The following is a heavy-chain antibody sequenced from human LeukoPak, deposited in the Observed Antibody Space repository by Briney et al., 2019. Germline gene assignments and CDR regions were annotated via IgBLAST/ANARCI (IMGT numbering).Heavy chain of an antibody. CDR1: GYTFTNYD. CDR3: ARDASGGPAPGFFMDV. V-gene: IGHV1-8*01. Sequence: GASVKVSCKASGYTFTNYDINWVRQATGQGLEWMGWVNPNSGNTGYAQEFQGRVTISRNSSISTTYMELRSLRSEDTAVYYCARDASGGPAPGFFMDVWGKGTTVTVSS. D-gene: IGHD4-23*01. J-gene: IGHJ6*03. CDR2: VNPNSGNT.